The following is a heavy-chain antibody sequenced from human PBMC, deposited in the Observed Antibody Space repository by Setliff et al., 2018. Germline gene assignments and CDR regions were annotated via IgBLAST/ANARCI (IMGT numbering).Heavy chain of an antibody. J-gene: IGHJ4*02. Sequence: SETLSLTCTVSGGSISSSSYYWGWIRQPPGKGLEWIGSIYYSGSTYYNPSLKSRVTISVDTSKNQFSLKLSSVTAADTAVYYCASDYYDSSGYYPVPVYFGYWGQGTLVTVSS. V-gene: IGHV4-39*01. CDR1: GGSISSSSYY. CDR2: IYYSGST. CDR3: ASDYYDSSGYYPVPVYFGY. D-gene: IGHD3-22*01.